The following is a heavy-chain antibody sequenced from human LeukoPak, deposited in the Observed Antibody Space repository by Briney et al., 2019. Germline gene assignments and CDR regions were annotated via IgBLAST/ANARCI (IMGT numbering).Heavy chain of an antibody. CDR3: ASAVEAHYYYYYYGMDV. V-gene: IGHV1-2*02. D-gene: IGHD2-15*01. CDR2: INPNSGGT. CDR1: GYTFTGYY. Sequence: PMASVKVSCKASGYTFTGYYMHWVRQAPGQGLEWMGWINPNSGGTNYAQKFQGRVTMTRDTSISTAYMELSRLRSDDTAVYYCASAVEAHYYYYYYGMDVWGQGTTVTVSS. J-gene: IGHJ6*02.